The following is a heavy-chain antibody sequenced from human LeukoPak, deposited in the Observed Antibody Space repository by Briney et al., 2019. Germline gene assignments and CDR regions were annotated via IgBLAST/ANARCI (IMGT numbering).Heavy chain of an antibody. CDR1: GFTFSSCS. J-gene: IGHJ6*03. Sequence: PGGSLRLSCAASGFTFSSCSMNWVRQAPGKGLEWVSYISSSSSTIYYADSVKGRFTISRDNSKNTLYLQMNSLRAEDTAVYYCAKRRGLELLYYYYMDVWGKGTTVTVSS. V-gene: IGHV3-48*01. CDR2: ISSSSSTI. CDR3: AKRRGLELLYYYYMDV. D-gene: IGHD1-7*01.